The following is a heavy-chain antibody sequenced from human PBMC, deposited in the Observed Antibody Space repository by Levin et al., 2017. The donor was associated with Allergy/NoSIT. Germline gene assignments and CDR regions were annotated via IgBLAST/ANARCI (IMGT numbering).Heavy chain of an antibody. Sequence: ASVKVSCKASGYTFRVYGIIWVRQAPGEGLEWLGWISPNNGHTKVSHKVQGRVTMTTDASTTTAYLDIRSLTSEDTAIYYCARDLGTGWYDNAFEIWGQGTLVSVSS. V-gene: IGHV1-18*01. CDR2: ISPNNGHT. CDR3: ARDLGTGWYDNAFEI. J-gene: IGHJ3*02. CDR1: GYTFRVYG. D-gene: IGHD6-19*01.